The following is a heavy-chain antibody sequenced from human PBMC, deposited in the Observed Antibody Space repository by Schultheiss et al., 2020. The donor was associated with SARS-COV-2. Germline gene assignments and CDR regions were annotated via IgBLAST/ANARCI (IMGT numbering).Heavy chain of an antibody. V-gene: IGHV3-33*06. CDR1: GFTFSSYA. CDR2: IWYDGSNK. Sequence: GGSLRLSCAASGFTFSSYAMHWVRQAPGKGLEWVAVIWYDGSNKYYADSVKGRFTTSRDNSKNTVYLQVNTLRAEDTAVYYCAKSMRYGYGFDSWGQGTLVTVSS. D-gene: IGHD5-18*01. CDR3: AKSMRYGYGFDS. J-gene: IGHJ4*02.